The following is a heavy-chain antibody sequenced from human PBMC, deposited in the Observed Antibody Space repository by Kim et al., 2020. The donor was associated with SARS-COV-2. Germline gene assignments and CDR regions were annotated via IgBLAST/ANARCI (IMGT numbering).Heavy chain of an antibody. CDR3: AKAYYVSSGYYYYYYGMDV. J-gene: IGHJ6*02. CDR2: ISGSGGST. CDR1: GFTFSSYA. D-gene: IGHD3-22*01. Sequence: GGSLRLSCAASGFTFSSYAMSWVRQAPGKGLEWVSAISGSGGSTYYADSVKGRFTISRDNSKNTLYLQMNSLRAEDTAVYYCAKAYYVSSGYYYYYYGMDVWGQGTTVTVSS. V-gene: IGHV3-23*01.